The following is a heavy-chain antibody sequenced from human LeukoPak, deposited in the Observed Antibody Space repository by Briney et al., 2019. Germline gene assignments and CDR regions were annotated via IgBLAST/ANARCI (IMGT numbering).Heavy chain of an antibody. D-gene: IGHD1-26*01. V-gene: IGHV3-74*01. CDR3: ARVQDYLLYGPFDI. J-gene: IGHJ3*02. Sequence: GGSLRLSCAASGFTFSAYWMHWVRQAPGKGLVWVSRINSDGFSIAYADSVKGRFTISRDNAKNTLYLHMNSLRAEDTAVYFCARVQDYLLYGPFDIWGQGTMVTVSS. CDR2: INSDGFSI. CDR1: GFTFSAYW.